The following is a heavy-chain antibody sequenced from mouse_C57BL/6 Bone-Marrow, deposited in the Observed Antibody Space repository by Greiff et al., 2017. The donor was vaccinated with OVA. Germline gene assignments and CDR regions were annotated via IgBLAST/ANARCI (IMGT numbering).Heavy chain of an antibody. D-gene: IGHD2-1*01. V-gene: IGHV5-4*01. CDR1: GFTFSSYA. Sequence: EVQLVESGGGLVKPGGSLKLSCAASGFTFSSYAMSWVRQTPEKRLEWVATISDGGSYTYYPDNVTGRFTISRDNAKNNLYLQMSHLKSEDTAMYYCAREENYGKGNYFDYWGQGTTLTVSA. J-gene: IGHJ2*01. CDR3: AREENYGKGNYFDY. CDR2: ISDGGSYT.